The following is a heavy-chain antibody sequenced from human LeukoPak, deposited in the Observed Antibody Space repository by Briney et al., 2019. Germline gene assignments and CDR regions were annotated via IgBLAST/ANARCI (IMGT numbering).Heavy chain of an antibody. D-gene: IGHD6-19*01. V-gene: IGHV3-23*01. CDR3: AKDATDFGVAVVDY. CDR2: ISGSGGST. Sequence: GGSLRLSCADSGFTYSSYAMRWVRQAPGKALEWVSAISGSGGSTYYADSVKGRFTISRDNSKNTLYLQMNSLRAEDTAVYYCAKDATDFGVAVVDYWGQGTLVTVSS. CDR1: GFTYSSYA. J-gene: IGHJ4*02.